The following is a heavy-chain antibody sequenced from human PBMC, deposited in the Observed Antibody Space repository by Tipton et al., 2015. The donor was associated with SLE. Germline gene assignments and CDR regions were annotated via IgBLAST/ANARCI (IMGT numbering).Heavy chain of an antibody. CDR3: TKGVGFDLWGGSPAF. CDR1: GIIFSSYS. D-gene: IGHD3-3*01. V-gene: IGHV3-21*04. J-gene: IGHJ4*02. CDR2: ISSSSSYI. Sequence: SLRLSCAASGIIFSSYSMNWVRQAPGKGLEWVSSISSSSSYIYYADSVKGRFTISRDNAKNHVYLQMSSLRPEDTALYYCTKGVGFDLWGGSPAFWGQGTRVTVSS.